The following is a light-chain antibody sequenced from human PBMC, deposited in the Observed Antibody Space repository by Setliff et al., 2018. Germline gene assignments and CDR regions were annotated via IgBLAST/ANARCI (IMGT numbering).Light chain of an antibody. CDR2: NVT. V-gene: IGLV2-14*03. J-gene: IGLJ1*01. CDR1: SSDVGGYNY. CDR3: SSYTTSGTYV. Sequence: QSALTQPASVSGSPGQWITISCSGTSSDVGGYNYVSWYQQHPGKAPKIMIYNVTNRPSGISNRFSGSKSGNTASLTISGLQAEDDADYYCSSYTTSGTYVFGTGTKVTVL.